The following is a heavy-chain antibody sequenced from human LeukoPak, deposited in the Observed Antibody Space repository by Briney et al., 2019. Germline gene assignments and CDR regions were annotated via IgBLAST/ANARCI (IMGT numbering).Heavy chain of an antibody. D-gene: IGHD5-24*01. CDR1: GFTFRNAW. CDR3: ARGRDGYNLVDAFDI. Sequence: GGSLRLSCGASGFTFRNAWMNWVRQAPGKGLEWVSSISSSSIYIYYADSLKGRFTISRDNAKNSLYLQMNSLRAEDTAVYYCARGRDGYNLVDAFDIWGQGIMVIVSS. V-gene: IGHV3-21*01. CDR2: ISSSSIYI. J-gene: IGHJ3*02.